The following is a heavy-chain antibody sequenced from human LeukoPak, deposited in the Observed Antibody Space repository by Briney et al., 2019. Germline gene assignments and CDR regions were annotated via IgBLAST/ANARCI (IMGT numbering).Heavy chain of an antibody. CDR1: GGSISSYY. J-gene: IGHJ4*02. Sequence: KPSETLSLTCTVSGGSISSYYWSWIRQPPGKGLEWIGYIYYSGSTNYNPSLKSRVTISVDTSKSQFSLKLSSVTAADTAVYYCARHHCSSTSCPIDYWGQGTLVTVSS. CDR3: ARHHCSSTSCPIDY. V-gene: IGHV4-59*08. CDR2: IYYSGST. D-gene: IGHD2-2*01.